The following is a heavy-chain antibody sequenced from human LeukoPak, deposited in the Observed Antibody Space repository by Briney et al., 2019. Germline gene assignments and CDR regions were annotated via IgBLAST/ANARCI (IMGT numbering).Heavy chain of an antibody. Sequence: GGSLRLSCAASGFTFSSYAMRWVRQAPGKGLEWVAVISYDGSNKYYADSVKGRFTISRDNSKNTLYLQMNSLRAEDTAVYYCARDPSTVTTYYFDYWGQGTLVTVSS. D-gene: IGHD4-17*01. CDR2: ISYDGSNK. J-gene: IGHJ4*02. CDR3: ARDPSTVTTYYFDY. CDR1: GFTFSSYA. V-gene: IGHV3-30*04.